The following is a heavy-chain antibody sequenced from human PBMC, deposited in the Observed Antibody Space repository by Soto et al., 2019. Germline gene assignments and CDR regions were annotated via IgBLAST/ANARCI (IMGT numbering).Heavy chain of an antibody. Sequence: GGSLRLSCAASGFTFDDYAMHWVRQAPGKGLEWVSGISWNSGGIGYADSVKGRFTISRDNAKNSLYLQMNTLRAEDTAFYYCAKGPYSNYAPPGFAPGGQGTLVTVSS. CDR3: AKGPYSNYAPPGFAP. J-gene: IGHJ5*02. V-gene: IGHV3-9*01. D-gene: IGHD4-4*01. CDR1: GFTFDDYA. CDR2: ISWNSGGI.